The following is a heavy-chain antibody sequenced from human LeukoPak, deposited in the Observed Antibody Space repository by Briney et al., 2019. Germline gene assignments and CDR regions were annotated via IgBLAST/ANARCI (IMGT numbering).Heavy chain of an antibody. D-gene: IGHD3-10*01. Sequence: PSETLSLTCTVSGGSISSSSYYWGWIRQPPGKGLEWIGSIYYSGSTYYNPSLKSRVTISVDTSKNQFSLKLSSVTAADTAVYYCARMGASWNYYGSGSYLADYWGQGTLVTVSS. CDR1: GGSISSSSYY. V-gene: IGHV4-39*07. CDR2: IYYSGST. CDR3: ARMGASWNYYGSGSYLADY. J-gene: IGHJ4*02.